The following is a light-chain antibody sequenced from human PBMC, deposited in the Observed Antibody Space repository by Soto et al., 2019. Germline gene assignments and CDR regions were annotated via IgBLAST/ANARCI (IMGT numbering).Light chain of an antibody. CDR1: QSISSS. J-gene: IGKJ5*01. Sequence: EVLFPQSPGTLSLSPGEGVTLSFRAIQSISSSFLAWYQQKPGKAPRRIIYDISDRATGIPARFSGSGSGTDFTLTICGLEPEDFAIYYCLHRSNWPQEVTFGQGTRLDIK. V-gene: IGKV3-11*01. CDR2: DIS. CDR3: LHRSNWPQEVT.